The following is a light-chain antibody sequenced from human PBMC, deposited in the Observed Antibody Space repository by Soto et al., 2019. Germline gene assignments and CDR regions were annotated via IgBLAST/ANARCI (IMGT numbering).Light chain of an antibody. Sequence: QSALTQPASVSGSPGQSITISCTGTSSDVGDYNYVSWYQQYPGKAPKLIIYDVNNRPSGFSNRFSGSKSGNTASLTISGLQAEDEADYYCSSYRSSSGPYVFGTGTKVTVL. CDR3: SSYRSSSGPYV. CDR2: DVN. J-gene: IGLJ1*01. V-gene: IGLV2-14*01. CDR1: SSDVGDYNY.